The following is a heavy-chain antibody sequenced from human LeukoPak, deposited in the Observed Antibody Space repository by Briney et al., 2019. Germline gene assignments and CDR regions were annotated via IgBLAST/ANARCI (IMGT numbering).Heavy chain of an antibody. CDR1: GGTFSSYA. Sequence: SVKVSCKASGGTFSSYAISWVRQAPGQGLEWMGGIIPIFGTANYAQKFQGRVTITTDESTSTAYMELSSLRSEDTAVYYCARASGLGYCSSTSCYTGWFDPWGQGTLVTVSS. J-gene: IGHJ5*02. CDR3: ARASGLGYCSSTSCYTGWFDP. CDR2: IIPIFGTA. V-gene: IGHV1-69*05. D-gene: IGHD2-2*02.